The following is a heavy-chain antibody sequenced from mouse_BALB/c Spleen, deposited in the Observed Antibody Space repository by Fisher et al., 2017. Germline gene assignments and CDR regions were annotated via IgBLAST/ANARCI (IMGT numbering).Heavy chain of an antibody. V-gene: IGHV1-26*01. D-gene: IGHD2-4*01. Sequence: KFKGKATLTVDKSSSTAYMELLSLTSEDSAVYYCARTMITVYAMDYWGQGTSVTVSS. CDR3: ARTMITVYAMDY. J-gene: IGHJ4*01.